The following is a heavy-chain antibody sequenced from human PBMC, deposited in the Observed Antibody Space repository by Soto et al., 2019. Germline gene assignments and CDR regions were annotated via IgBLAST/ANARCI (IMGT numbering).Heavy chain of an antibody. CDR1: GFTFSSYW. CDR3: ARGGWGLGNAFDI. D-gene: IGHD2-21*02. J-gene: IGHJ3*02. CDR2: IKQDGSEK. V-gene: IGHV3-7*03. Sequence: GGSLRLSCAASGFTFSSYWMSWVRQAPGKGLEWVANIKQDGSEKYYVDSVKGRFTISRDNAKNSLYLQMNSLRAEDTAGYSLARGGWGLGNAFDIWGQGTMVTVSS.